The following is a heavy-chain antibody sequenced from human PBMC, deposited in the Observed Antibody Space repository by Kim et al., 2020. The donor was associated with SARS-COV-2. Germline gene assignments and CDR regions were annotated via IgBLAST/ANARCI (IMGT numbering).Heavy chain of an antibody. Sequence: SVKVSCKASGGTFSSYAISWVRQAPGQGLEWLGGIIPIFCTANYAQKFQGRVTITADESTSTAYMELSSLRSGDTAVYYCARDGVYDSSGYYYNYLGQVTRVTVSS. V-gene: IGHV1-69*13. D-gene: IGHD3-22*01. CDR3: ARDGVYDSSGYYYNY. J-gene: IGHJ4*02. CDR2: IIPIFCTA. CDR1: GGTFSSYA.